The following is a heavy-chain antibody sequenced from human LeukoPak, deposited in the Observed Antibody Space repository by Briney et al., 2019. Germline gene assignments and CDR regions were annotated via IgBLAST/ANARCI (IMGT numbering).Heavy chain of an antibody. CDR1: GGSFSGYY. D-gene: IGHD5-24*01. V-gene: IGHV4-34*01. Sequence: PSETLSLTCAVYGGSFSGYYWSWIRQPPGKGLEWIAEINHSGNSYYNPSLRSRVTISIDTSKNQVSLKLNSVTAADTAMYYCARSLAATTFDYWGQGTLVTVSS. CDR3: ARSLAATTFDY. CDR2: INHSGNS. J-gene: IGHJ4*02.